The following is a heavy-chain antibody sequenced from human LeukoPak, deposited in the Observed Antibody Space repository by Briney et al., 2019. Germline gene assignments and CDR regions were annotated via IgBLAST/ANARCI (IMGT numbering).Heavy chain of an antibody. V-gene: IGHV3-23*01. CDR2: ISGSGGSK. J-gene: IGHJ5*02. CDR3: ARGGGRAWFDP. CDR1: GFTFSSYA. D-gene: IGHD2-15*01. Sequence: PGGSLRLSCAASGFTFSSYAMIWVRQAQGKGVEWVSDISGSGGSKYYADSGKGRFTISRDNSKHTLYLQMNSLRAEDTAVYYCARGGGRAWFDPWSQGTLVTVPS.